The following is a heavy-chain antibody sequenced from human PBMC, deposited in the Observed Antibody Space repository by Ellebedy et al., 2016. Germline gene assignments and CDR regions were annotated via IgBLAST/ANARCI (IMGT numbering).Heavy chain of an antibody. CDR2: IYYSGST. D-gene: IGHD3-22*01. CDR1: GGSISHYY. J-gene: IGHJ3*01. CDR3: AKYTTGGGGRGF. Sequence: SETLSLTCTVSGGSISHYYWSWTRQPPGKGLEWIGYIYYSGSTDYNPSLKSRVTISVATSKNQFSLNLSSVTAADTAVYYCAKYTTGGGGRGFWGPGTVVTVSS. V-gene: IGHV4-59*01.